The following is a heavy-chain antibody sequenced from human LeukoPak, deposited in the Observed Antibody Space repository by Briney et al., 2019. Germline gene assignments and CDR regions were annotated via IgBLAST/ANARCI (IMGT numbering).Heavy chain of an antibody. CDR1: GGSISSGGYY. CDR2: IYYSGST. CDR3: ARESRMGAFDI. Sequence: PSQTLSLTCTVSGGSISSGGYYWSWIRQHPGKGLEWIGHIYYSGSTNYNPSLKSRVTISVDTSKNQFSLKLSSVTAADTAVYYCARESRMGAFDIWGQGTMVTVSS. J-gene: IGHJ3*02. V-gene: IGHV4-61*08. D-gene: IGHD2-8*01.